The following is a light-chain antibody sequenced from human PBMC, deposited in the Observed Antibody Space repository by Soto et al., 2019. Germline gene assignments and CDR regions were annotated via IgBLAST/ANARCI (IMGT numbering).Light chain of an antibody. V-gene: IGLV1-44*01. J-gene: IGLJ2*01. CDR2: SNN. Sequence: QSVLTQPPSASGTPGQRVSISCSGSYSNLKTNTVNWYQHLPGTAPKLLIFSNNQRPSGVPDRFSGSKSGTSASLAITGLQSEDEADYYCAAWDDSPNGRVFGGGTQLTVL. CDR3: AAWDDSPNGRV. CDR1: YSNLKTNT.